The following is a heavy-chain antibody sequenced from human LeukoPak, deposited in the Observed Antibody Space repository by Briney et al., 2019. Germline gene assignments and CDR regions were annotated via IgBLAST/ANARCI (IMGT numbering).Heavy chain of an antibody. J-gene: IGHJ4*02. V-gene: IGHV1-18*01. CDR3: ARERSGSYRFDY. D-gene: IGHD1-26*01. CDR1: GYTFTSCG. Sequence: ASVKVSCKASGYTFTSCGISWVRQAPGQGLEWMGWISAHNGNTNYAQKLQGRVTMTTDTSTSTAYMELRSLRSDDTAVYYCARERSGSYRFDYWGQGTLVTVSS. CDR2: ISAHNGNT.